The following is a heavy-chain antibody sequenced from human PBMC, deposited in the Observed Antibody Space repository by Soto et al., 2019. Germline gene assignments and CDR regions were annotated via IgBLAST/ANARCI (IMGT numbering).Heavy chain of an antibody. J-gene: IGHJ4*02. V-gene: IGHV3-23*01. CDR1: GLSFSGYA. CDR3: AKDLPLNGGNTDGYFDY. D-gene: IGHD2-15*01. Sequence: XVSLRLTYAACGLSFSGYAMSWVRLAPGTGLECVSVISGGGETTYYADSVKGRFTISRDNSKNTLFLQMSSLRAEDTALYFCAKDLPLNGGNTDGYFDYSGQGTRVTVS. CDR2: ISGGGETT.